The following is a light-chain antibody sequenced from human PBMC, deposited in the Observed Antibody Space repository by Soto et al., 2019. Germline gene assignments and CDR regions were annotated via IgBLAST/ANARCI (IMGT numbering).Light chain of an antibody. Sequence: EIVLTQSPGTLSLSPGERATLSCRASQSVTSGYLGWYQQKPGQAPRLLIYGASSRATGISDRFSGSGSGTDFTLTICRLEPEDFAVYYCQQYATSPPMYTFGQGTKVEIK. CDR1: QSVTSGY. J-gene: IGKJ2*01. CDR3: QQYATSPPMYT. V-gene: IGKV3-20*01. CDR2: GAS.